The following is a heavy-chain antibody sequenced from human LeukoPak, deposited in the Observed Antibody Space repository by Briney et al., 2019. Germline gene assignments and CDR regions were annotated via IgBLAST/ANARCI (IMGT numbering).Heavy chain of an antibody. V-gene: IGHV4-38-2*01. CDR1: GFTFSSYA. CDR2: IYHSGST. Sequence: GSLRLSCAASGFTFSSYAMSWVRQAPGKGLEWIGSIYHSGSTYYNLSLKSRVTISVDTSKNQFSLKLSSVTAADTAVYYCAVYDLGGWGQGTLVTVSS. J-gene: IGHJ4*02. CDR3: AVYDLGG. D-gene: IGHD3-3*01.